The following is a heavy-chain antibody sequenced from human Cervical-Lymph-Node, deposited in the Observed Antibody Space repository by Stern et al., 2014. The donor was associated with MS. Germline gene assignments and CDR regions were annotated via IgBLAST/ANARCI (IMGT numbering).Heavy chain of an antibody. D-gene: IGHD4-23*01. Sequence: QVQLVQSGAEVKKPGSSVKVSCKVSGATFSTNGISWVRQGPGQGLECMGAIVPIFEKSNYAQKFRGRVSITADESTNTAYMELTSLTSEDTGVYYCAREHHGGNFAAWGQGTLVTVSS. CDR2: IVPIFEKS. V-gene: IGHV1-69*01. J-gene: IGHJ5*02. CDR1: GATFSTNG. CDR3: AREHHGGNFAA.